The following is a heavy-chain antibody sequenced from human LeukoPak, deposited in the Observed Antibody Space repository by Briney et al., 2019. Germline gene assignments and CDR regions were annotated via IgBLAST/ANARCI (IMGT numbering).Heavy chain of an antibody. V-gene: IGHV3-15*07. CDR3: ATEVIIAVTGNDY. CDR1: GFTFSNIW. Sequence: GGSLRLSCAASGFTFSNIWMNWVRQAPGKGLEWVGRIRSKTHGETIDYAAPVRGRFTISRDDSKNTLYLQLNSLKTEDTAVYYCATEVIIAVTGNDYWGQGSLVTVSS. CDR2: IRSKTHGETI. D-gene: IGHD6-19*01. J-gene: IGHJ4*02.